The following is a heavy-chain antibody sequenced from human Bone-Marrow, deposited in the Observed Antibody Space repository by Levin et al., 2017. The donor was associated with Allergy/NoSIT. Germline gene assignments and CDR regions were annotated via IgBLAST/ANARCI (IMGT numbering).Heavy chain of an antibody. V-gene: IGHV1-3*01. J-gene: IGHJ6*03. CDR1: GYTFTNYA. D-gene: IGHD1-26*01. Sequence: PGESLKISCKASGYTFTNYAMNWVRQAPGQRPEWMGWINAGNGNTKYSQSFQGRVTFTRDTSASTTYMELRRLRSEDTAVYYCAGCGSYYYSNYYMDVWGKGTTVTVSS. CDR3: AGCGSYYYSNYYMDV. CDR2: INAGNGNT.